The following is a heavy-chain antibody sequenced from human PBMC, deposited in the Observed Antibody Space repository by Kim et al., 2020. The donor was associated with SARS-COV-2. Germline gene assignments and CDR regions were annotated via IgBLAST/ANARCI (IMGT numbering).Heavy chain of an antibody. V-gene: IGHV3-11*06. CDR3: ARMPVLRYFDWLQSGYFDL. Sequence: GRFTISRDTAKNSLYLQMNSLRAEDTAVYYCARMPVLRYFDWLQSGYFDLWGRGTLVTVSS. D-gene: IGHD3-9*01. J-gene: IGHJ2*01.